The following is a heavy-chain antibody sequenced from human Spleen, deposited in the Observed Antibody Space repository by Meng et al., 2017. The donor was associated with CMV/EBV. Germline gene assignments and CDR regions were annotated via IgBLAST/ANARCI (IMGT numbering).Heavy chain of an antibody. CDR1: GYSFTSYG. CDR3: ARDQQLIPAEYFQH. D-gene: IGHD6-13*01. V-gene: IGHV1-18*01. J-gene: IGHJ1*01. CDR2: ISAYNGNT. Sequence: KACGYSFTSYGISWVRQAPGQGLEWMGWISAYNGNTIYAQKFQGRVTMTTDTSTSTAYLELRSLRSDDTAVYYCARDQQLIPAEYFQHWGPGTLVTVSS.